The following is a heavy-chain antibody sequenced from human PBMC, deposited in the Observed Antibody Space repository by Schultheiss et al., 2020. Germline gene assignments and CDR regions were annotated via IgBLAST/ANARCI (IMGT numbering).Heavy chain of an antibody. D-gene: IGHD5-12*01. Sequence: SGPTLVKPTQTLTLTCTFSGFSLSTYGVGVGWIRQPPGKALEWLALIYWDDDKRYRSSLKSRLTITKDTSKNQVVLTMTNMDPVDTATYYFAHRPGSTYDATRNWHFDLWGRGTLVTVSS. CDR3: AHRPGSTYDATRNWHFDL. CDR1: GFSLSTYGVG. J-gene: IGHJ2*01. CDR2: IYWDDDK. V-gene: IGHV2-5*02.